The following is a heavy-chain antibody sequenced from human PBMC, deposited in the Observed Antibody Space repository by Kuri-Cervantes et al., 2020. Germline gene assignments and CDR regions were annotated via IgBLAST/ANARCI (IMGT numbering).Heavy chain of an antibody. J-gene: IGHJ4*02. Sequence: ASVKVSCKASGYTFTSYGISWVRQAPGQGLEWMGWISTYNGNTNYAQKLQGRVTMTEDTSTDTAYMELSSQRSEDTAVYYCATDLVGNYVAFDYWGQGTLVTVSS. CDR2: ISTYNGNT. D-gene: IGHD1-7*01. CDR1: GYTFTSYG. V-gene: IGHV1-18*01. CDR3: ATDLVGNYVAFDY.